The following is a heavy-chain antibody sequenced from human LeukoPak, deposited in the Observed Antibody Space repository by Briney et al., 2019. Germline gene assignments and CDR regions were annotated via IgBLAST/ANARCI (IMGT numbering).Heavy chain of an antibody. D-gene: IGHD3-22*01. CDR3: ASAFSPYYYDSSGYYN. Sequence: SVKVSCKASGGTFSSYAISWVRQAPGQGLEWMGRIIPIFGTANYAQKFQGRVTMTRDTSISTAYMELSRLRSDDTAVYYCASAFSPYYYDSSGYYNWGQGTLVTVSS. CDR1: GGTFSSYA. V-gene: IGHV1-69*05. J-gene: IGHJ4*02. CDR2: IIPIFGTA.